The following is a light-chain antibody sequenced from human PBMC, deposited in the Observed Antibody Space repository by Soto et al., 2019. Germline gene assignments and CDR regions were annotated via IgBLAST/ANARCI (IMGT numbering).Light chain of an antibody. J-gene: IGLJ2*01. V-gene: IGLV1-47*01. Sequence: QSVLTQPPSASGTPGQRVTISCSGSSSNIGSNYVYSYQQLPGTAPKLLIYRNNQRPSGVPDRFSGSKSGTSAYLAISGLRSEDEADYYCAAWNDSLSGFVVFGGGTQLTVL. CDR3: AAWNDSLSGFVV. CDR1: SSNIGSNY. CDR2: RNN.